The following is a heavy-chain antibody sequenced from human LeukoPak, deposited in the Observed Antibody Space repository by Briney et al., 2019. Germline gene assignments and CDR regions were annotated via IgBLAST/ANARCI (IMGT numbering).Heavy chain of an antibody. CDR1: GGSFSGYY. Sequence: SETLSLTCAVYGGSFSGYYWSWIRQPPGKGLEWIGEINHSGSTNYNPSLKSRVTISVDTSKNQFSLKLSSVTAADTAVYYCARWEWLEYFQHWGQGTLVTVSS. CDR3: ARWEWLEYFQH. CDR2: INHSGST. J-gene: IGHJ1*01. D-gene: IGHD6-19*01. V-gene: IGHV4-34*01.